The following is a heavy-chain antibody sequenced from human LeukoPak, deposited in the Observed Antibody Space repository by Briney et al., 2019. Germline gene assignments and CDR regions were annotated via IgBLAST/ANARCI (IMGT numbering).Heavy chain of an antibody. J-gene: IGHJ4*02. Sequence: SETLSPICTVSGGSIRSSSSHWGWLRQSPGKGLEWIGSIYYSGITYYNPSLKSRVTISVDTSKNQFSLRLSSVTAADTAVYYCASINYVSGSSRFDSWGEGTLVTVSS. V-gene: IGHV4-39*07. CDR2: IYYSGIT. CDR3: ASINYVSGSSRFDS. D-gene: IGHD3-10*01. CDR1: GGSIRSSSSH.